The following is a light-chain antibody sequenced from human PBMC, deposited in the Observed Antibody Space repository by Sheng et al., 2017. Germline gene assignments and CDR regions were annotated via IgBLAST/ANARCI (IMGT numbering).Light chain of an antibody. CDR2: GTS. Sequence: EIVMTQSPGTLSVSPGERATLSCRASQSVSNKLAWYQQKHGQAPRLLIYGTSTRATGIPDRFIGSGSGTDFTLTISSLQSEDFAVYYCQYYGSSPVTFGGGTRVEV. CDR3: QYYGSSPVT. CDR1: QSVSNK. V-gene: IGKV3D-15*01. J-gene: IGKJ4*01.